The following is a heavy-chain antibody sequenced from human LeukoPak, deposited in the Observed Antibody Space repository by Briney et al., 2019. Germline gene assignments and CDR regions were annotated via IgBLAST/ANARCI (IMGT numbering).Heavy chain of an antibody. Sequence: SETLSLTCTVSGGSISSYYWSWIRQPAGKGLEWIGRIYTSGSTNYNPSLKSRVTMSVDTSKNQFSLKLSSVTAADTAVYYCARDSTLGYCSGGSCYSYYYYYMDVWGKGTTVTVSS. D-gene: IGHD2-15*01. CDR3: ARDSTLGYCSGGSCYSYYYYYMDV. CDR2: IYTSGST. V-gene: IGHV4-4*07. J-gene: IGHJ6*03. CDR1: GGSISSYY.